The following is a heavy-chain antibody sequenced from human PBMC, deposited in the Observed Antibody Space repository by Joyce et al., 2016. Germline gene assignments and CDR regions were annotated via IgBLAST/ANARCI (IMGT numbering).Heavy chain of an antibody. V-gene: IGHV1-46*01. CDR1: GYTFTHYY. CDR2: ISPGAGTT. CDR3: AGGSSREHSATCGTFDF. J-gene: IGHJ4*02. Sequence: QVQLVQSGAEVKKPGASVKVSCQASGYTFTHYYIHWVRQAPGQGPEWMGIISPGAGTTRCGQRFQGRVTMTRDTSTNTVYMELSSLRSEDTAVYFCAGGSSREHSATCGTFDFWGQGTLVTVSS. D-gene: IGHD1-14*01.